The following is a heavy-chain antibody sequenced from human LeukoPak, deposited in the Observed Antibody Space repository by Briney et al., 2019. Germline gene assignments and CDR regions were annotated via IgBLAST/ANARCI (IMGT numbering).Heavy chain of an antibody. V-gene: IGHV3-23*01. CDR1: GFTFSSYA. Sequence: PGGSLRLSCAASGFTFSSYAMSWVRQAPGKGLEWVSAISDSRGTTYYADSVKGRFTISRDNSKNTLYLQMNSLRAEDTAVYYCARDRPSRILWWTFDIWGQGTMVTVSS. J-gene: IGHJ3*02. CDR2: ISDSRGTT. CDR3: ARDRPSRILWWTFDI. D-gene: IGHD2-21*01.